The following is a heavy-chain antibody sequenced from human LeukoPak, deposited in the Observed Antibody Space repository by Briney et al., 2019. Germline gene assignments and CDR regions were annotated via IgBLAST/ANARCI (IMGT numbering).Heavy chain of an antibody. J-gene: IGHJ4*02. V-gene: IGHV4-59*08. CDR1: GGSISYYY. Sequence: PSETLSLTCTISGGSISYYYWSWIRQPPGKGLEWIGYINYSGSTNYNPSLKSRVTILVDTSKNQFSLKVPSVTAADTAVYYCARASFGWIDYWGQGTLVTVSS. D-gene: IGHD3-3*01. CDR3: ARASFGWIDY. CDR2: INYSGST.